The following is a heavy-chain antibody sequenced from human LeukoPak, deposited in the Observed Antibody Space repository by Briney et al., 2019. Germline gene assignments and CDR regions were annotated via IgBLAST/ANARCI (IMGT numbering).Heavy chain of an antibody. V-gene: IGHV4-38-2*01. Sequence: SETLSLTCVVSGYSFSGDYYWGWIRQPPGKGLEWIGSISHGGSTYYNPSLKSRVTMSVDTSENQFSLNLRSVTATDTAVYYCAGVVGLNEVFDSWGQGTLVTVSS. CDR2: ISHGGST. CDR1: GYSFSGDYY. CDR3: AGVVGLNEVFDS. J-gene: IGHJ4*02. D-gene: IGHD1-26*01.